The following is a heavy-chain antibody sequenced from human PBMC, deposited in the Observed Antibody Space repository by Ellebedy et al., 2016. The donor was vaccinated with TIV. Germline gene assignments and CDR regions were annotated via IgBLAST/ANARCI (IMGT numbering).Heavy chain of an antibody. CDR1: GASFSHYY. Sequence: SETLSLXCSVYGASFSHYYWSWIRQPPGKGLEWIGEINHSGSTTYNPSLKGRVTISVDTSKNQFSLKLSSVTAADTAVYYCARGRGGSYSIPFDHWGQGTLVTVSS. V-gene: IGHV4-34*01. CDR2: INHSGST. J-gene: IGHJ4*02. D-gene: IGHD1-26*01. CDR3: ARGRGGSYSIPFDH.